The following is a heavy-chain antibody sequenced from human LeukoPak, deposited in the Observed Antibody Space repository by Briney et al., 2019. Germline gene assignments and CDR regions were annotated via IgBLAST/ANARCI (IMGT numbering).Heavy chain of an antibody. J-gene: IGHJ3*02. CDR3: ARIYSSGWYDLDAFDI. D-gene: IGHD6-19*01. CDR1: GGSISSSNW. V-gene: IGHV4-4*02. Sequence: SGTLSLTCAVSGGSISSSNWWSWVRQPPGKGLEWIGEIYHSGSTNYNPSLKSRVTISVDTSKNQFSLKLSSVTAADTAVYYCARIYSSGWYDLDAFDIWGQGTMVTVSS. CDR2: IYHSGST.